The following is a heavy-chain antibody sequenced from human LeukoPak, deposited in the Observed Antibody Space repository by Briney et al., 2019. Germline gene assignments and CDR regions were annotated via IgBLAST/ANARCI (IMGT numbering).Heavy chain of an antibody. CDR1: GYTLTELS. V-gene: IGHV1-24*01. J-gene: IGHJ4*02. CDR2: FDPEDGET. Sequence: ASVKVSCKVSGYTLTELSMHWVRQAPGKALEWMGGFDPEDGETIYAQRFQGRVTTTEDTSTDTAYMELSSLRSEDTAMYYCATLAPTRYSSGWYLSRFDCWGQGTLVTVSS. CDR3: ATLAPTRYSSGWYLSRFDC. D-gene: IGHD6-19*01.